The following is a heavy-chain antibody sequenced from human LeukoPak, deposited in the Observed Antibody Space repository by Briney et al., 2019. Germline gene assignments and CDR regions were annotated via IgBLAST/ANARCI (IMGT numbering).Heavy chain of an antibody. V-gene: IGHV4-59*01. CDR2: IYYSGST. Sequence: SETLSLTCTVSGGSISSYYWSWIRQPPGKGLEWIGYIYYSGSTNYNPSLKSRVTISVDTSKNQFSLKLSSVAAADTAVYYCAREYSSSSRWFDPWGQGTLVTVSS. J-gene: IGHJ5*02. D-gene: IGHD6-6*01. CDR1: GGSISSYY. CDR3: AREYSSSSRWFDP.